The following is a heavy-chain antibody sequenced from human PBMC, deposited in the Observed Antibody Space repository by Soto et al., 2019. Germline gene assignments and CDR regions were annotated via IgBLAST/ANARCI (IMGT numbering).Heavy chain of an antibody. J-gene: IGHJ6*03. Sequence: EVQLVESGGGLVKPGGSLRLSCAASGITVSSNYMNWVRQAPGKGLEWVSTIYSDGTKFHADAVKVRFTISRDSSKNTSYLQMTSPRAEDTAVYYCSRDRGVVRAAAGFFYYYDMAVWGKGTTVTFSS. CDR2: IYSDGTK. CDR3: SRDRGVVRAAAGFFYYYDMAV. V-gene: IGHV3-66*01. D-gene: IGHD6-13*01. CDR1: GITVSSNY.